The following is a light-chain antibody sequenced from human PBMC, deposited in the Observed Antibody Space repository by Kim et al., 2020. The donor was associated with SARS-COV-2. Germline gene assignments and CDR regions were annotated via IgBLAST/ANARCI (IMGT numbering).Light chain of an antibody. Sequence: SLSPGQTASITCSGNKLGITYVCWFQQRPGQSPVALIYQDNRRPAGIPERFSASNSGNTATLTISGTQPLDEADYYCQAWDRSTAVFGGGTQLTVL. CDR2: QDN. CDR1: KLGITY. CDR3: QAWDRSTAV. J-gene: IGLJ3*02. V-gene: IGLV3-1*01.